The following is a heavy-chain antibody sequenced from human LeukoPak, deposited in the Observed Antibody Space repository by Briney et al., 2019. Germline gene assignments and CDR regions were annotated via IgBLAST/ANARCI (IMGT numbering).Heavy chain of an antibody. CDR3: ARRRFGRPYWYFDL. CDR1: GGSFSDYY. D-gene: IGHD2-15*01. Sequence: SETLSLTCAVYGGSFSDYYWNWIRQPPGKGLEWIGEINHSGSTNYNPSLKSRVTISVDTSENQFSLRLTSVTAADTAVYYCARRRFGRPYWYFDLWGRGTLVTVSP. J-gene: IGHJ2*01. CDR2: INHSGST. V-gene: IGHV4-34*01.